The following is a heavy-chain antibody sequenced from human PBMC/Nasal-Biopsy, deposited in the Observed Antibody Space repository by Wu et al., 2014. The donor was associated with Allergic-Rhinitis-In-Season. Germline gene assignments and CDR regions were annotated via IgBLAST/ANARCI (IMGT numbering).Heavy chain of an antibody. J-gene: IGHJ4*02. V-gene: IGHV4-59*02. D-gene: IGHD2-8*01. CDR3: ARETIHYAGTNYDY. Sequence: TLSLTCTVSGGPRQQLLLELDPAAPGRALEWLGNIYYTAITNYNPSLKSRVTLSVDTSRNQFSLNLSSVTAADTAVYYCARETIHYAGTNYDYWGQGTLVTVSS. CDR1: GGPRQQLL. CDR2: IYYTAIT.